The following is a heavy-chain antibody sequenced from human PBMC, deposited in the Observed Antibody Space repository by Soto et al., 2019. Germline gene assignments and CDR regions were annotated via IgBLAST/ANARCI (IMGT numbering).Heavy chain of an antibody. Sequence: PSETLSLTCTVSGGSISSYYWSWIRQPPGKGLEWIGEINHSGSTNYNPSLKSRVTISVDTSKNQFSLKLSSVTAADTAVYYCARGRIVVVPAAIKNWFDPWGQGTLVTVSS. D-gene: IGHD2-2*01. CDR1: GGSISSYY. CDR2: INHSGST. V-gene: IGHV4-34*01. J-gene: IGHJ5*02. CDR3: ARGRIVVVPAAIKNWFDP.